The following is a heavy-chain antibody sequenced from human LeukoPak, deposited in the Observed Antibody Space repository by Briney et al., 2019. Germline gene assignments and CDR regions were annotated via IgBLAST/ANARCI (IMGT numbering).Heavy chain of an antibody. CDR2: INAGNGNT. V-gene: IGHV1-3*01. CDR1: GYTFTNYA. CDR3: ARVTAVAGHSPYFDY. Sequence: ASVKVSCKASGYTFTNYAIHWVRQAPGHRLEWMGWINAGNGNTKYSPKFRGRVTITRDTSASTAYMEMSSLRSEDTAVYYCARVTAVAGHSPYFDYWGQGTLVTVSS. J-gene: IGHJ4*02. D-gene: IGHD6-19*01.